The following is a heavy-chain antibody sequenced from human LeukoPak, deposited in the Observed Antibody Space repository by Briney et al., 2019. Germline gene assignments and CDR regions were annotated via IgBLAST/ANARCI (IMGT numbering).Heavy chain of an antibody. V-gene: IGHV3-49*03. D-gene: IGHD6-13*01. Sequence: GRSLRLSCTASGFTFGDYAMSWFRQAPGKGLEWVGFIRSKAYGGTTEYAASVKGRFTISRDDSKSIAYLQMNSLKTEDTAVYYCTREYSSSRYGKVFDYWGQGTLVTVSS. CDR3: TREYSSSRYGKVFDY. J-gene: IGHJ4*02. CDR1: GFTFGDYA. CDR2: IRSKAYGGTT.